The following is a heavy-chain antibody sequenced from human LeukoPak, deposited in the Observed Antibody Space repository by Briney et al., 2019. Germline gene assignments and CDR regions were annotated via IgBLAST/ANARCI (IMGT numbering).Heavy chain of an antibody. D-gene: IGHD1-7*01. Sequence: GGSLRLSCAASGFTFSDYYMSWVRQATGKGLEWVSYISSSGSTIYYADSVKGRFTISRDNAKNSLYLQMNSLRAEDTAVYYCASRRITGTTGYWGQGTLVTVSS. CDR3: ASRRITGTTGY. V-gene: IGHV3-11*04. CDR1: GFTFSDYY. CDR2: ISSSGSTI. J-gene: IGHJ4*02.